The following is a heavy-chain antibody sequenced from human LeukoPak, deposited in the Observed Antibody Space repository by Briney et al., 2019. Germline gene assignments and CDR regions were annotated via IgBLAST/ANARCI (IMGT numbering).Heavy chain of an antibody. CDR2: IYSGGST. D-gene: IGHD1-26*01. CDR1: GLTVSSNY. V-gene: IGHV3-53*01. Sequence: GGSLRLSCAASGLTVSSNYMSWVRQAPGKGLEWVSVIYSGGSTYYADSVKGRFTISRDSSKNTLYLQMNSLRAEDTAVYYCAGYSGNYYSHAFDIWGQGTMVTVSS. CDR3: AGYSGNYYSHAFDI. J-gene: IGHJ3*02.